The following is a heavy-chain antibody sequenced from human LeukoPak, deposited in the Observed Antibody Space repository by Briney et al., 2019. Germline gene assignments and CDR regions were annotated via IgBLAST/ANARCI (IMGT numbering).Heavy chain of an antibody. J-gene: IGHJ4*02. D-gene: IGHD3-10*01. CDR2: ISYDGSNK. CDR1: GFTFSSYA. CDR3: AKDRRLWFGEFDY. Sequence: GGSLRLSCAASGFTFSSYAMHWVRQAPGKGLEWVAVISYDGSNKYYADSVKGRFTISRDNSKNTLYLQMNSLRAEDTAVYYCAKDRRLWFGEFDYWGQGTLVTVSS. V-gene: IGHV3-30-3*01.